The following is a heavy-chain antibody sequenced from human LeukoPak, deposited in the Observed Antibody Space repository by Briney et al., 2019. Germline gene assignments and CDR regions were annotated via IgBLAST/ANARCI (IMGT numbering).Heavy chain of an antibody. CDR2: IVVGSGNT. V-gene: IGHV1-58*02. Sequence: GTSVKVSCKASGFTFTRSAMQWVRQARGQRLEWIGWIVVGSGNTKYAQKFQERVTITRDMSTGTAYMELSSLRSEDTAVYYCARVSSPGPKYFDYWGQGTLVTVSS. D-gene: IGHD6-6*01. J-gene: IGHJ4*02. CDR1: GFTFTRSA. CDR3: ARVSSPGPKYFDY.